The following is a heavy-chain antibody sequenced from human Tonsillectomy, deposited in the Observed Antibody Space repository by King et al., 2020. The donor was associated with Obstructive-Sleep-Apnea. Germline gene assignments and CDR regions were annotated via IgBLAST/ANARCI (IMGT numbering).Heavy chain of an antibody. V-gene: IGHV1-2*02. CDR3: ARNSGYDYYFDY. Sequence: QLVQSGAEVKKPGASLNVSCKPSGYTFTGYYMHWVRQAPGQGLEWMGWIDPYSGDTNYAQKFQGRVTMARDTSISTAYMELSSLRSDDTAVYYCARNSGYDYYFDYWGQGTLVTVSS. D-gene: IGHD5-12*01. J-gene: IGHJ4*02. CDR1: GYTFTGYY. CDR2: IDPYSGDT.